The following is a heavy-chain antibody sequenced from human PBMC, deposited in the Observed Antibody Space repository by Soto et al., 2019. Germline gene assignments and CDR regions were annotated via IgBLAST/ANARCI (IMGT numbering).Heavy chain of an antibody. J-gene: IGHJ4*02. CDR3: ARAEWPHTFDY. V-gene: IGHV3-30-3*01. Sequence: GGSLRLSCAASGFMFSSYAMHWVRQAPGKGLERVAVKTYDGSNKYYADSVKGRFTISRDNPKNTLYLQMNSLRAEDTAGHYCARAEWPHTFDYWGRGTLVTVSA. CDR1: GFMFSSYA. CDR2: KTYDGSNK. D-gene: IGHD3-3*01.